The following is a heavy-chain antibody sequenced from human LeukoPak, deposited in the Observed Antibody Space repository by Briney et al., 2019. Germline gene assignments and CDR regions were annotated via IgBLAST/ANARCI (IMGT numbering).Heavy chain of an antibody. CDR2: MNPNSGNT. V-gene: IGHV1-8*01. D-gene: IGHD2-15*01. J-gene: IGHJ6*02. Sequence: GASVNVSCKASGYTFTSYDINWVRQATGQGLEWMGWMNPNSGNTGYAQKFQGRVTMTRNTSISTAYMELSSLRSEDTAVYYCASLNCSGGSCYYYYGMDVWGQGTTVTVSS. CDR1: GYTFTSYD. CDR3: ASLNCSGGSCYYYYGMDV.